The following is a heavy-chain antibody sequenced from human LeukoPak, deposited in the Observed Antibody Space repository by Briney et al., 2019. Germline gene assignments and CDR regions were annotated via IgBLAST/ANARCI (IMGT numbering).Heavy chain of an antibody. V-gene: IGHV1-18*01. CDR3: ARVGAYCSGGSCYLDY. CDR2: ISAYNGNT. D-gene: IGHD2-15*01. CDR1: GYTFTSYG. J-gene: IGHJ4*02. Sequence: ASVKVSCKAPGYTFTSYGISWVRQAPGQGLEWMGWISAYNGNTNNAQKLQGRVTMTTDTSTSTAYMELRSLRSDDTAVYYCARVGAYCSGGSCYLDYWGQGTLVTVSS.